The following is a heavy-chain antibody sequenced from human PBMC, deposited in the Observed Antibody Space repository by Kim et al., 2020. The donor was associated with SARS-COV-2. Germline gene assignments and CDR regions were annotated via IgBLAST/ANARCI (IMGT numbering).Heavy chain of an antibody. J-gene: IGHJ4*02. CDR3: ARAGASVTTPYDY. D-gene: IGHD4-17*01. V-gene: IGHV4-4*02. Sequence: NFNPALKRRVALSVDKSKNQFFLNLFFVTAADTAVYYCARAGASVTTPYDYWGQGILVTVSS.